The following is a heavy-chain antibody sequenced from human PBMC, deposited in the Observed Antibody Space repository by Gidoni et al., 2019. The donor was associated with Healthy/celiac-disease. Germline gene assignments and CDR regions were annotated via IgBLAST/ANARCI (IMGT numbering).Heavy chain of an antibody. D-gene: IGHD6-19*01. V-gene: IGHV4-39*01. CDR1: GGSISSSSYY. Sequence: QLQLQESAPGLVKPSVTLSLTSPVSGGSISSSSYYWGWIRQPPGKGLEWIGSIYYSGRTYYDTSLKSRVTISVDTSKNQFSLKLSSVTAADTAVYYWARLEEQWLVGDDAFDIWGQGTMVTVSS. CDR2: IYYSGRT. CDR3: ARLEEQWLVGDDAFDI. J-gene: IGHJ3*02.